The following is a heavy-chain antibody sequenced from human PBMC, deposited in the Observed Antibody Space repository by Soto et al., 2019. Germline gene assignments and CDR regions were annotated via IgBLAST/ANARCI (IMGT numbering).Heavy chain of an antibody. CDR3: ARQGITTTYYDILTGYSGHNWFDP. D-gene: IGHD3-9*01. V-gene: IGHV4-59*08. Sequence: SETLSLTCTGSGGTISRYDWSGIRHPPGKGLEWIGYIYYSGSTNYNPSLKSRVTISVDTSKNQFSLKLSSVTAADTAVYYCARQGITTTYYDILTGYSGHNWFDPWGQGTLVT. CDR1: GGTISRYD. J-gene: IGHJ5*02. CDR2: IYYSGST.